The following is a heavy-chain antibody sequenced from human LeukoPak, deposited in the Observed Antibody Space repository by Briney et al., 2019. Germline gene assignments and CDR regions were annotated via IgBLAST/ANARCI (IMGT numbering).Heavy chain of an antibody. CDR2: ISAYNGNT. CDR1: GYTFTSYG. J-gene: IGHJ6*03. Sequence: ASVKVSCKASGYTFTSYGISWVRQAPRQGLEWMGWISAYNGNTNYAQKLQGRVTMTTDTSTSTAYMELRSLRSDDTAVYYCARARTAATYRSYYYYYYMDVWGKGTTVTVSS. CDR3: ARARTAATYRSYYYYYYMDV. D-gene: IGHD2-15*01. V-gene: IGHV1-18*01.